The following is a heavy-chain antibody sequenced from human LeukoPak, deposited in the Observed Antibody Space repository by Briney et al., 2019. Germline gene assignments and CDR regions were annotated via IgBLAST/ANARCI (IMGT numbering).Heavy chain of an antibody. D-gene: IGHD2/OR15-2a*01. CDR2: VYYNGDT. CDR3: RLLSPGWFDP. V-gene: IGHV4-59*04. CDR1: GFTFSNYD. J-gene: IGHJ5*02. Sequence: GSLRLSCAASGFTFSNYDMTWVRQPPGKGLEWIANVYYNGDTYCNSSLYSRVTISADTSKNQFSLNLRSVTAADTAVYYARLLSPGWFDPWGQGTLVTVSS.